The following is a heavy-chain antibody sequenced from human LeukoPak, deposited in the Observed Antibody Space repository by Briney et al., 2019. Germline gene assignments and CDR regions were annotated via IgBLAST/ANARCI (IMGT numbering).Heavy chain of an antibody. CDR1: GGSISSYY. CDR3: ARTGGGSSSVYYYGMDV. V-gene: IGHV4-4*07. J-gene: IGHJ6*02. D-gene: IGHD6-6*01. Sequence: PSETLPLTCTVSGGSISSYYWSWIRQPAGKGLEWIRRIYTSGSTNYNPSLKSRVTMSVDTSKNQFSLKLSSVTAADTAVYYCARTGGGSSSVYYYGMDVWGQGTTVTVSS. CDR2: IYTSGST.